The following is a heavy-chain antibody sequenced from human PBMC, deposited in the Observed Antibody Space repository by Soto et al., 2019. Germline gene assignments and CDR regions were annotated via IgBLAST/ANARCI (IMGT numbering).Heavy chain of an antibody. Sequence: GGSLRLSCAASGFTFSSYGMHWVRQAPGKGLEWVAVISYDGSNKYYADSVKGRFTISRDNSKNTLYLQMNSLRAEDTAVYYCAKDYPSYYXFWSPWGGYYYYYGMDVWGQGTTVTVSS. CDR2: ISYDGSNK. J-gene: IGHJ6*02. CDR3: AKDYPSYYXFWSPWGGYYYYYGMDV. D-gene: IGHD3-3*01. V-gene: IGHV3-30*18. CDR1: GFTFSSYG.